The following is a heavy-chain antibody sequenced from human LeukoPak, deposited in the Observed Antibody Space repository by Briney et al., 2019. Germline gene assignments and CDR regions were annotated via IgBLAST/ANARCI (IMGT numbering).Heavy chain of an antibody. V-gene: IGHV4-34*01. J-gene: IGHJ4*02. D-gene: IGHD3-16*01. CDR2: INHSGST. Sequence: SSETLSLTCAVYGGSFSGYYWSWIRQPPGKGLEWIGEINHSGSTNYNPSLKSRVTISVDTSKNQFSLKLSSVTAADTAEYYCARERPRGTFDYWGQGTLVTVSS. CDR1: GGSFSGYY. CDR3: ARERPRGTFDY.